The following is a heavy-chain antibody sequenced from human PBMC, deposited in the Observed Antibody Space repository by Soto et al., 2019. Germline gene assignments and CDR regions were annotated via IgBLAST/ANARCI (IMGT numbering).Heavy chain of an antibody. Sequence: SETLSLTCAVYGGSFSGYYWSWIRQPPGKGLEWIGEINHSGSTNYNPSLKSRVTISVDTSKNQFSLKLSSVTAADTAVYYCARKCPAYYDFWSARRADKNEKNWFDPWGQGTLVTVSS. D-gene: IGHD3-3*01. CDR2: INHSGST. CDR3: ARKCPAYYDFWSARRADKNEKNWFDP. V-gene: IGHV4-34*01. J-gene: IGHJ5*02. CDR1: GGSFSGYY.